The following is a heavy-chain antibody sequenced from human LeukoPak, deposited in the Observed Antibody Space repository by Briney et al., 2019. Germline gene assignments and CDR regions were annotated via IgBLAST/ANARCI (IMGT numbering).Heavy chain of an antibody. CDR3: ATWTGIVGATRTPYFDY. D-gene: IGHD1-26*01. Sequence: SEALSLTCTVSGGSISRSSYYWGWIRQPPGKGLEWIGSMYYSGSTYYNPSLKSRVTISVDTSKNQFSLKLSSVTAADTAVYYCATWTGIVGATRTPYFDYWGQGTLVTVSS. V-gene: IGHV4-39*07. CDR1: GGSISRSSYY. CDR2: MYYSGST. J-gene: IGHJ4*02.